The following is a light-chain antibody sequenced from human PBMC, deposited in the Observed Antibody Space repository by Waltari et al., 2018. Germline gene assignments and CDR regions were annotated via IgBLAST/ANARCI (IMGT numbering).Light chain of an antibody. CDR2: LTS. Sequence: EIVLTQSPGTLPLSPGERATLSCRASQSVGKYLAWYQQKPGQAPRLLIYLTSTRATGIPDRFSGSGSGTDFSLTISRLEPEDFAVYHCQMYVNLPATFGQGTKVEI. CDR3: QMYVNLPAT. V-gene: IGKV3-20*01. J-gene: IGKJ1*01. CDR1: QSVGKY.